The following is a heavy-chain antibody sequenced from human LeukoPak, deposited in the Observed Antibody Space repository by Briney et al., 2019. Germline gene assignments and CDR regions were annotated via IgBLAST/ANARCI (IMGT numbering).Heavy chain of an antibody. CDR3: SRGGSSTSRPIDW. V-gene: IGHV3-64*02. D-gene: IGHD2-2*01. CDR2: ISCRGGST. CDR1: GFTFSSCA. Sequence: GGTQRLSCAASGFTFSSCAMHWVRQAPGERLEYLSAISCRGGSTYYADSAKGRFTISRDNSKNTLYLQMGSLRAEAMAVYYCSRGGSSTSRPIDWWGQGTLVTVSS. J-gene: IGHJ4*02.